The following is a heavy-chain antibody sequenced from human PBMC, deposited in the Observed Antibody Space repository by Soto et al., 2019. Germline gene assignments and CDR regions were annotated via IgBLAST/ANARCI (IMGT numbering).Heavy chain of an antibody. D-gene: IGHD3-3*01. J-gene: IGHJ6*02. V-gene: IGHV1-18*04. Sequence: ASVKVSCKASGYTFTSYGISWVRQAPGQGLEWMGWISAYNGNTNYAQKLQGRVTMTTDTSTSTAYMELRSLRSDDTAVYYCARELLRFLEWLPYGMDVWGQGTKGTVS. CDR3: ARELLRFLEWLPYGMDV. CDR1: GYTFTSYG. CDR2: ISAYNGNT.